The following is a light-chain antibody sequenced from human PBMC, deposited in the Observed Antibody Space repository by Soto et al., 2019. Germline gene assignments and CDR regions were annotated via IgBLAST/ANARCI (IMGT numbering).Light chain of an antibody. CDR3: SSYASSSTVI. CDR1: SSDVGGYNY. V-gene: IGLV2-14*01. CDR2: DVS. Sequence: QSALTQPASVSGSPGQSITISCTGTSSDVGGYNYVSWYQQNPGKAPKLMIYDVSNRPSGISNRFSGSKSGNTASLTISGLQDEDEADYYCSSYASSSTVIFGGGTKVTVL. J-gene: IGLJ2*01.